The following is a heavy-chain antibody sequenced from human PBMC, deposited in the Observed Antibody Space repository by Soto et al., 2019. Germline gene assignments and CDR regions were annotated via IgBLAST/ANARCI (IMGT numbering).Heavy chain of an antibody. J-gene: IGHJ4*02. V-gene: IGHV1-18*01. D-gene: IGHD4-17*01. CDR2: ISAYNGNT. CDR3: ARRTFYGDPDY. CDR1: GYTFTSYG. Sequence: ASVKVSCKASGYTFTSYGISWVRQAPGQGLEWMGWISAYNGNTNYAQKLQGRVTMTTDTSTSTDYMELRSLRSDDTAVYYCARRTFYGDPDYWGQGTLVTVSS.